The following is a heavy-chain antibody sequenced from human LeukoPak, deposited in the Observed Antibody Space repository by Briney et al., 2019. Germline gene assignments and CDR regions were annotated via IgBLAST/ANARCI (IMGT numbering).Heavy chain of an antibody. CDR1: GGSISSGGYY. CDR2: IYYSGST. J-gene: IGHJ4*02. D-gene: IGHD3-3*01. CDR3: ARGNLFFNFDY. V-gene: IGHV4-31*03. Sequence: SETLSLTCTVSGGSISSGGYYWSWIRQHPGKGLEWIGYIYYSGSTYYNPSLKSRVTISVDTSKNQFSLKLSSVTAADTAVYYCARGNLFFNFDYWDQGTLVTVSS.